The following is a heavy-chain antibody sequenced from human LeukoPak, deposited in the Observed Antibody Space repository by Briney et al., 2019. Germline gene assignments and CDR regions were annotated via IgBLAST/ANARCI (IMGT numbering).Heavy chain of an antibody. CDR1: GYTFTGYY. V-gene: IGHV1-2*02. CDR2: INPNSGAT. Sequence: GASVNVSCKASGYTFTGYYVHWVRQAPGQGLEWMGWINPNSGATNYAQKFQGRVTMTRDTSISTAYMELSRLISDDTAVYHCARVARNTVTEHLFDPWGQGTLVTVSS. D-gene: IGHD4-17*01. CDR3: ARVARNTVTEHLFDP. J-gene: IGHJ5*01.